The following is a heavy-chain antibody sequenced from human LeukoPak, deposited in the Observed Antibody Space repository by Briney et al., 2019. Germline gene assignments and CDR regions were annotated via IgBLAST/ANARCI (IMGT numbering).Heavy chain of an antibody. CDR1: GGSISSGSYY. J-gene: IGHJ4*02. V-gene: IGHV4-61*02. CDR2: IYTSGST. D-gene: IGHD2-15*01. CDR3: AGGTCSGGSCYSLGGIDY. Sequence: SETLSLTCTVSGGSISSGSYYWSWIRQPAGKGLEWIGRIYTSGSTNYNPSLKSRATISVDTSKNQFSLKLSSVTAADTAVYYCAGGTCSGGSCYSLGGIDYWGQGTLVTVSS.